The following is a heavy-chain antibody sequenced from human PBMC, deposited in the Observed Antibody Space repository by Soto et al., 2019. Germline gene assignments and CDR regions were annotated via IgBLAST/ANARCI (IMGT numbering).Heavy chain of an antibody. D-gene: IGHD6-6*01. CDR1: GFTFSSYA. Sequence: GGSLRLSCAASGFTFSSYAMSWVRQALGKGLEWVSAISGSDGSTYYADSVKGRFTISRDNSKNTLYLQMNSLSAEDTAVYYGAKDGEAARPQGVFDHWCQGTTVTVSS. J-gene: IGHJ4*02. CDR3: AKDGEAARPQGVFDH. CDR2: ISGSDGST. V-gene: IGHV3-23*01.